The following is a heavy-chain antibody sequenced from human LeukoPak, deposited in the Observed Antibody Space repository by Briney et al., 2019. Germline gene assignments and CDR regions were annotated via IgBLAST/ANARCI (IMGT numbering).Heavy chain of an antibody. Sequence: PGGSLRLSCAASGFTFSDYWMSWVRQAPGKGLEWLANIAKDGTQTYYVDSVKGRFTISRDNAKNSLHLQMNTLRAEDTAVYYCARERDGRFFDYWGQGTLVTVSS. CDR1: GFTFSDYW. D-gene: IGHD5-24*01. J-gene: IGHJ4*02. CDR2: IAKDGTQT. V-gene: IGHV3-7*01. CDR3: ARERDGRFFDY.